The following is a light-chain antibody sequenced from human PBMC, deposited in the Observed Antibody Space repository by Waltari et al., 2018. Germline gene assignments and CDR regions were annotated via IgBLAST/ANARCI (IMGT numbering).Light chain of an antibody. CDR3: QQYNSYPYT. CDR2: MAS. J-gene: IGKJ2*01. CDR1: QSISSW. V-gene: IGKV1-5*03. Sequence: DIQMTQSPSTLSASVGDRVTITCRASQSISSWLAWYQQKPGKAPKLLIYMASSLESGVPSRFSGSGSGTEFTLTISSLQPDDFATYYCQQYNSYPYTFGQGTKLEIK.